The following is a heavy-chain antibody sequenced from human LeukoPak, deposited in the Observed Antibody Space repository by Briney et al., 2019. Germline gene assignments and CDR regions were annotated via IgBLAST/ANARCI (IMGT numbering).Heavy chain of an antibody. CDR1: GYTFTSYY. J-gene: IGHJ5*01. Sequence: ASVKVSCKASGYTFTSYYIHWVRQAPGQGLEWLGIISPSAGSTSYAQKFQGRVTMTRDTSTNTVYMELSSLRSEDTAVYYCASPGDYYGSSGWFDSWGQGTLVTVSS. D-gene: IGHD3-10*01. CDR2: ISPSAGST. V-gene: IGHV1-46*01. CDR3: ASPGDYYGSSGWFDS.